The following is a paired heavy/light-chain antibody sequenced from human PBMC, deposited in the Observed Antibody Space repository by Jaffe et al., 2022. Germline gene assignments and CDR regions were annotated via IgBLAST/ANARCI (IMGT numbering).Heavy chain of an antibody. J-gene: IGHJ4*02. CDR2: IIPMLGLV. Sequence: QVQLVQSGAEVKKPGSSVKVSCEASGGRFSSFSSFSLSWVRQAPGHGLEWMGRIIPMLGLVNYTQKFQDRLTITADKSTNTAYLELSSLRSDDTAVYYCAKNRKSSSHNVWDDWGQGTLVTVSS. D-gene: IGHD6-19*01. CDR3: AKNRKSSSHNVWDD. V-gene: IGHV1-69*02. CDR1: GGRFSSFSSFS.
Light chain of an antibody. V-gene: IGKV1-5*03. CDR1: QNIRSW. CDR3: QQYHNYPWT. CDR2: QAS. Sequence: DIQMTQSPSTLSASVGDRVTITCRASQNIRSWLAWYQQKPGKAPKLLIYQASSLESEVPSRFSGSGSGTEFAVTISSLQPDDFATYYCQQYHNYPWTFGQGTKVEVK. J-gene: IGKJ1*01.